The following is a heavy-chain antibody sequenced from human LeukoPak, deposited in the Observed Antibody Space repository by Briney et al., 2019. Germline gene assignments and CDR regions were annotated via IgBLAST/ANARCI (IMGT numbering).Heavy chain of an antibody. CDR2: ISSTGGST. D-gene: IGHD5-12*01. J-gene: IGHJ3*01. V-gene: IGHV3-23*01. Sequence: GGSLRLSCAASGFTFSSWSMSWARQAPGKGLEWVSAISSTGGSTYYADSVKGRFTISRDNSKTTLYLQMNSLRAEDTAVYYCAKDLPELRSSAVDVWGQGTMVTVSS. CDR1: GFTFSSWS. CDR3: AKDLPELRSSAVDV.